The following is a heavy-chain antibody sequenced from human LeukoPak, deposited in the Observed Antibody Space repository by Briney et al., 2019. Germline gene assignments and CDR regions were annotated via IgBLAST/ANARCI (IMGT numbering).Heavy chain of an antibody. CDR3: TRERRGYSSGWSPRFFDY. J-gene: IGHJ4*02. CDR1: GFTFGDYA. CDR2: IRSKAYGGTT. V-gene: IGHV3-49*03. Sequence: GGSLRLSCTASGFTFGDYAMSWFRQAPGKGLEWVGFIRSKAYGGTTEYAASVKGRFTFSRDDSKSIAYLQMNSLKTEDTAVYYCTRERRGYSSGWSPRFFDYWGQGTLVTVSS. D-gene: IGHD6-19*01.